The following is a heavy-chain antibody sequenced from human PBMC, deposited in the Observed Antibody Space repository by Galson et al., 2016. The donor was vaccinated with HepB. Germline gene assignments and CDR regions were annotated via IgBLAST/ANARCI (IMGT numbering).Heavy chain of an antibody. D-gene: IGHD3-9*01. V-gene: IGHV3-11*04. CDR2: ISSSGRPI. J-gene: IGHJ4*02. CDR3: ARGPVRLDDLLTGPPKNPDY. CDR1: GFRFSDYY. Sequence: SLRLSCAASGFRFSDYYMNWIRQAPGKGLAWLSYISSSGRPINYAASVKGRFTVSRDNAKNSLYLQMNNPRAEDTAVYYCARGPVRLDDLLTGPPKNPDYWGQGTLVTVSS.